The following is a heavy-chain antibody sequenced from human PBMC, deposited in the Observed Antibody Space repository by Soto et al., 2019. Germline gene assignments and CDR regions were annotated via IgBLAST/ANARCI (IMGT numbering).Heavy chain of an antibody. D-gene: IGHD5-18*01. Sequence: SETLSLTCTVSGGSISSGGYYWSWIRQHPGKGLEWIGYIYYSGSTYYNPSLKSRVTISVDTSKNQFSLKLSSVTAADTAVYYCARVKARYSYGPTYYYYGMDVWGQGTTVTVSS. V-gene: IGHV4-31*03. CDR1: GGSISSGGYY. CDR2: IYYSGST. J-gene: IGHJ6*02. CDR3: ARVKARYSYGPTYYYYGMDV.